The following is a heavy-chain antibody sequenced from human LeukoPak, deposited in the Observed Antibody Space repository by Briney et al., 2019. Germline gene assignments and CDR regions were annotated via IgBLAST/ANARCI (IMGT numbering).Heavy chain of an antibody. CDR3: AKAPLLEPGAAFDI. V-gene: IGHV3-9*01. CDR1: GFTFDDYA. Sequence: PGGSLRLSCAASGFTFDDYAMHWVRQAPGKGLEWVSGISWNSGSIGYADSVKGRFTISRDNAKNSLYLQMNSLRAEDTALYYCAKAPLLEPGAAFDIWGQGTMVTVSS. CDR2: ISWNSGSI. D-gene: IGHD1-14*01. J-gene: IGHJ3*02.